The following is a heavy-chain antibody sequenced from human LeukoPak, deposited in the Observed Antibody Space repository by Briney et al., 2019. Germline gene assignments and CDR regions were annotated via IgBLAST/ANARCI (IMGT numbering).Heavy chain of an antibody. CDR3: AKSPTVDAVLDI. D-gene: IGHD4-23*01. CDR2: IGYTGDST. CDR1: RFTFSSYA. J-gene: IGHJ3*02. V-gene: IGHV3-23*01. Sequence: GGSLRLPCAAPRFTFSSYAMNWARQAPGKGLEWVSGIGYTGDSTFYADSVKGRFTVSRDSSKNTLSLHMNSLRAEDTAVYYCAKSPTVDAVLDIWGQGTMVTVSS.